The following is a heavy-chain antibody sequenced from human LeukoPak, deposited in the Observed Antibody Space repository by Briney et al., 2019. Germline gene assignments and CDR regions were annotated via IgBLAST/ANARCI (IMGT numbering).Heavy chain of an antibody. CDR2: INTNTGNP. V-gene: IGHV7-4-1*01. J-gene: IGHJ4*02. CDR3: AREPGIAAAGTDRIDY. Sequence: GASVKVSCKASGYTFTSYAMNWVRQAPGQGLEWMGWINTNTGNPTYAQGFTGRFVFSLDTSVSTAYLQIGSLKAEDTAVYCCAREPGIAAAGTDRIDYWGQGTLVTVSS. CDR1: GYTFTSYA. D-gene: IGHD6-13*01.